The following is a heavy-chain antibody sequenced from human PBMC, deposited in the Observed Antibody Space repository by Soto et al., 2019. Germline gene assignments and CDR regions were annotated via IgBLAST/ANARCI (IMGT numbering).Heavy chain of an antibody. V-gene: IGHV1-69*01. D-gene: IGHD3-10*01. CDR3: ATRSGGTMDDIAFDI. CDR1: GGTFSSYA. Sequence: QVQLVQSGAEVKKPGSSVKVSCKASGGTFSSYAISWVRQAPGQGLEWMGGISPIFGTANYAQKFQGRVTITADESTSTAYMELSSVRSEDTAVYYCATRSGGTMDDIAFDIWAQGTIVAVSS. CDR2: ISPIFGTA. J-gene: IGHJ3*02.